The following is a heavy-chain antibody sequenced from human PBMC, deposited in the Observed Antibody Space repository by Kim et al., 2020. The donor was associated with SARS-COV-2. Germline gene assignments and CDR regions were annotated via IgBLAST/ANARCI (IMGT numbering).Heavy chain of an antibody. CDR3: ARDTYDFWSGYAYYYYMDV. CDR1: GFTFSSYS. Sequence: GGSLRLSCAASGFTFSSYSMNWVRQAPGKGLEWVSSISSSSSYIYYADSVKGRFTISRDNAKNSLYLQMNSLRAEDTAVYYCARDTYDFWSGYAYYYYMDVWGKGTTVTVSS. CDR2: ISSSSSYI. V-gene: IGHV3-21*01. D-gene: IGHD3-3*01. J-gene: IGHJ6*03.